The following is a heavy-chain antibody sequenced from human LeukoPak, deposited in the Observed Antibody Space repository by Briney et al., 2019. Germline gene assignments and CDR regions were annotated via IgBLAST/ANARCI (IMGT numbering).Heavy chain of an antibody. CDR1: GFTFSSYG. D-gene: IGHD3-9*01. V-gene: IGHV3-30*18. J-gene: IGHJ4*02. Sequence: GGSLRLSCAASGFTFSSYGMHWVRQAPGEGLEWVAVISCDGSNKYYADSVKGRFTISRDNSKNTLYLQMSSLRAEDTAVYYCAKEQLELRYFDWLFLDYWGQGTLVTVSS. CDR2: ISCDGSNK. CDR3: AKEQLELRYFDWLFLDY.